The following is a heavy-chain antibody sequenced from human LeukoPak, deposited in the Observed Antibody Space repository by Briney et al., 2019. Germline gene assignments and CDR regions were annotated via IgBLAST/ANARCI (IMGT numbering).Heavy chain of an antibody. CDR2: ISYDGSNK. V-gene: IGHV3-30*03. D-gene: IGHD3-10*01. CDR1: GFTFSSYG. CDR3: AIFKAEYYFDY. Sequence: GGSLRLSCAASGFTFSSYGMHWVRQAPGKGLEWVAVISYDGSNKYYADSVKGRFTISRDSSKNTLYLQMNSLRAEDTAVYYCAIFKAEYYFDYWGQGTLVTVSS. J-gene: IGHJ4*02.